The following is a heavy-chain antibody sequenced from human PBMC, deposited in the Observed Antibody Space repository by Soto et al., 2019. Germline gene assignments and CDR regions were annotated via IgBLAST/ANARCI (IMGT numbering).Heavy chain of an antibody. CDR2: IYYSGST. V-gene: IGHV4-31*03. CDR1: GGSISSGGYY. D-gene: IGHD2-15*01. Sequence: QVQLQESGPGLVKPSQTLSLTCTVSGGSISSGGYYWSWIRQHPGKGLEWIGYIYYSGSTYYNPSLMSRVTISVDTSKNQFSLKLRSVTSADTAVYYCAMFGRGEYYYYGMDVWGQGTTVTVSS. CDR3: AMFGRGEYYYYGMDV. J-gene: IGHJ6*02.